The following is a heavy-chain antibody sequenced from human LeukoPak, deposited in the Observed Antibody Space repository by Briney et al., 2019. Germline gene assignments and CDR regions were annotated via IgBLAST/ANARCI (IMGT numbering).Heavy chain of an antibody. CDR3: AKFPSSGGKYY. J-gene: IGHJ4*02. CDR1: GFTFSSYG. V-gene: IGHV3-23*01. D-gene: IGHD3-22*01. Sequence: GGTLRLSCAVSGFTFSSYGMSWVRQAPGKGLEWVSAISGSGGSTYYADSVKGRFTISRDNSKNTLYLQMNSLRAEDTAVYYCAKFPSSGGKYYWGQGTLVTVSS. CDR2: ISGSGGST.